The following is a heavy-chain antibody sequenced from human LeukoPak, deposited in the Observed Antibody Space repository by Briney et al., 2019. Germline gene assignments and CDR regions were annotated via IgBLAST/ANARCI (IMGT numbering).Heavy chain of an antibody. V-gene: IGHV1-46*01. J-gene: IGHJ3*02. D-gene: IGHD2-2*02. Sequence: ASVKVSCKASGYTFTSYYMHWVRQAPGQGLEWMGIINPSGGSTSYAQKFQGRVTMTRDTSTSTVYMELSSLRSEDTAVYYCARDRGNCSSTSCYTRRDDAFDIWGQGTMVTVSS. CDR3: ARDRGNCSSTSCYTRRDDAFDI. CDR2: INPSGGST. CDR1: GYTFTSYY.